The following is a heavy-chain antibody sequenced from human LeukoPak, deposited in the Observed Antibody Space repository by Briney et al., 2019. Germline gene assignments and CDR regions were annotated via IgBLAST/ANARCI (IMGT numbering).Heavy chain of an antibody. CDR1: GFTVSSNY. CDR3: ARDKSTSVVVVAATRYNWFDP. CDR2: IYSGGST. D-gene: IGHD2-15*01. J-gene: IGHJ5*02. V-gene: IGHV3-66*01. Sequence: GGSLRLSCAASGFTVSSNYMSWVRQAPGKGLEWVSVIYSGGSTYYADSVKGRFTISRDNAKNSLYLQMNSLRAEDTAVYYCARDKSTSVVVVAATRYNWFDPWGQGTLVTVSS.